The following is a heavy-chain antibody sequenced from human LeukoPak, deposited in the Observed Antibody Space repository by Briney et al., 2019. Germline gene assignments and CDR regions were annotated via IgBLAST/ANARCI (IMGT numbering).Heavy chain of an antibody. CDR1: GFTFSSYA. Sequence: GRSLRLSCAASGFTFSSYAMHWVRKAPGQGLEWEAVISYDGSNKYYADSVKGRFTISRDNSKNTLYLQMNSLRAEDTAVYYCARAPQLERTFDYWGQGTLVTVSS. V-gene: IGHV3-30*04. CDR3: ARAPQLERTFDY. J-gene: IGHJ4*02. CDR2: ISYDGSNK. D-gene: IGHD1-1*01.